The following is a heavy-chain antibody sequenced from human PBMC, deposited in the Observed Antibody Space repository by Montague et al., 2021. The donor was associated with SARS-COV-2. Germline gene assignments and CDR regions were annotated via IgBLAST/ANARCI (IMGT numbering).Heavy chain of an antibody. D-gene: IGHD1-26*01. CDR3: ARTQSGNYLYYFDH. CDR2: ISYDGSNQ. J-gene: IGHJ4*02. Sequence: SLSLSFSASGFAFSTYAMYWFRQAPCKWLEWVAVISYDGSNQYYSDSVKVRFTISRDNSKNTLYLQMNSLRAEDTAVYYCARTQSGNYLYYFDHWGQGILVTVSS. CDR1: GFAFSTYA. V-gene: IGHV3-30*04.